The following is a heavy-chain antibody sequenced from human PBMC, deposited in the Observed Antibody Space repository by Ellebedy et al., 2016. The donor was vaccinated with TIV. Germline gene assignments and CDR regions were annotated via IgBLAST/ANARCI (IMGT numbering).Heavy chain of an antibody. V-gene: IGHV3-53*01. Sequence: GESLKISCAASGFTFSSYSMNWVRQAPGKGLEWVSVIFGLGSTSYADSVTGRFTISRDNSKNTLYLQMNSLRAEDSAVYYCASSTTTPGAFDYWGQGTLVTVSS. CDR1: GFTFSSYS. CDR2: IFGLGST. J-gene: IGHJ4*02. CDR3: ASSTTTPGAFDY. D-gene: IGHD1-1*01.